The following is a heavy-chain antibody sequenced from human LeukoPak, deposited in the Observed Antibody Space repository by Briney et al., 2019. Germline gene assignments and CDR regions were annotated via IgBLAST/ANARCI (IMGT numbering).Heavy chain of an antibody. Sequence: PGGSLRLSCAASGFTFVTAWMNWVRQAPGKGLGWVGRIKSKSDGGTTDYAAPVIGRFTISRDDSKGTLYLQMNSLKMEDTAVYYCITGNYWGQGTLVTVSS. CDR2: IKSKSDGGTT. CDR3: ITGNY. CDR1: GFTFVTAW. D-gene: IGHD3-10*01. V-gene: IGHV3-15*01. J-gene: IGHJ4*02.